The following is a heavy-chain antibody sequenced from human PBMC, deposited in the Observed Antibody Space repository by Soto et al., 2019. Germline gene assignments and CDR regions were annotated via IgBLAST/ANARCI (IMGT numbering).Heavy chain of an antibody. Sequence: GGSLRLSCGASGFTFSSYGMHWVRQAPGKGLEWVAVIWYDGSNKYYADSVKGRFTISRDNSKNTLYLQMNSLRAEDTAVYYCARASGAAAVEGLYGMDVWGQGTTVTVS. CDR3: ARASGAAAVEGLYGMDV. J-gene: IGHJ6*02. V-gene: IGHV3-33*01. D-gene: IGHD6-13*01. CDR1: GFTFSSYG. CDR2: IWYDGSNK.